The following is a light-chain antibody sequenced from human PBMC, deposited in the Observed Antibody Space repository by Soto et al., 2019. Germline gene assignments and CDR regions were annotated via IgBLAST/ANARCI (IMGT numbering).Light chain of an antibody. Sequence: DIQMTPSPSSLSASVVARVTITCRASQSISSYLNWYQQKPGKAPKLLIYAATSLQSGIPSRFSGSGSWTDFTLTISSLQPEDFATYYCQQSYSTPWTFGQGTNVDIK. J-gene: IGKJ1*01. CDR2: AAT. V-gene: IGKV1-39*01. CDR3: QQSYSTPWT. CDR1: QSISSY.